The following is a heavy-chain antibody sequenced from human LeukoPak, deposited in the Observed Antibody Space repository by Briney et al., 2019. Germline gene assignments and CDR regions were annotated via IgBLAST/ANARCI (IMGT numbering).Heavy chain of an antibody. J-gene: IGHJ4*02. D-gene: IGHD4-17*01. CDR2: INPNSGGT. CDR3: ALVGEALDY. V-gene: IGHV1-2*02. Sequence: ASVKVSCTASGYTFIGYNTHWVRQAPGQGLEWMGWINPNSGGTNYAQSFQGRVTMTRDTSISTAYMELSRLRSDDTAIYYCALVGEALDYWGQGTLVTVSS. CDR1: GYTFIGYN.